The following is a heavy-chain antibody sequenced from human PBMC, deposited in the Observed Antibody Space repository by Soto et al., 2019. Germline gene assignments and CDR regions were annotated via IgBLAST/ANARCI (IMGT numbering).Heavy chain of an antibody. J-gene: IGHJ4*02. CDR3: AHRPRGYAYFFDY. V-gene: IGHV2-5*02. CDR1: GFSLSTRGVA. D-gene: IGHD5-12*01. CDR2: IYWDEDK. Sequence: QITLKESGPTLVKPTQTLTLTCTFSGFSLSTRGVAVGWFRQPPGKALEWLALIYWDEDKWYSPSLKSRITITDDTSKNHVALTITNMDPVDTATYYCAHRPRGYAYFFDYWGQGTLVTVSS.